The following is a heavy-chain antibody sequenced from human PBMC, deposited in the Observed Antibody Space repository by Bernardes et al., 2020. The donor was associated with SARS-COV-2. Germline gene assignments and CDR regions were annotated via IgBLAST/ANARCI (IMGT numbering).Heavy chain of an antibody. Sequence: CTVSGGPMGNYYWNCIRQSPGKGLEWIGYIYYRCSTRYNPSFKSRVTISIDTSKNQFSLMLNSVTAADTAVYYCARVRCSYTDCFEVVYWGQGAQVSVSS. CDR3: ARVRCSYTDCFEVVY. CDR1: GGPMGNYY. CDR2: IYYRCST. V-gene: IGHV4-59*01. J-gene: IGHJ4*02. D-gene: IGHD3-16*02.